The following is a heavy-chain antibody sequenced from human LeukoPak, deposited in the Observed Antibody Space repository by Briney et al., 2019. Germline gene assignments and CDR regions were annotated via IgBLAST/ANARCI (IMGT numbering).Heavy chain of an antibody. CDR1: GGSISSDY. Sequence: SETLSLTCTVSGGSISSDYWSWIRQPPGKGLEWIGYIYHSGSTNYSPSLKSRVTISVDTSKNQFSLKVRSVTAADTAAYYCARAIRSGYDDTYYYYYMDVWGKGTTVTVSS. D-gene: IGHD5-12*01. CDR2: IYHSGST. CDR3: ARAIRSGYDDTYYYYYMDV. V-gene: IGHV4-59*01. J-gene: IGHJ6*03.